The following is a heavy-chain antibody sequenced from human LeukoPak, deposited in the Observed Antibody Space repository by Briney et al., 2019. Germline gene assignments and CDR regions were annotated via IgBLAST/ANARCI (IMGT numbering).Heavy chain of an antibody. CDR2: IYYSGST. Sequence: SETLSLTCTVSGGSISSRSDYWGWIRQPPGKRLEWIVSIYYSGSTYYNPSLKSRVTMSVDTSKNHFSLKLSSLTAAHTSVHFRARAVYVDPSSGNNWFAPSGQRTLVTAYS. J-gene: IGHJ5*02. CDR1: GGSISSRSDY. V-gene: IGHV4-39*07. CDR3: ARAVYVDPSSGNNWFAP. D-gene: IGHD4-17*01.